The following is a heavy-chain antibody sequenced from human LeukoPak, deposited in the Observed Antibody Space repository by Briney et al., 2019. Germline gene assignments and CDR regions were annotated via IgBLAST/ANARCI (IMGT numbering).Heavy chain of an antibody. CDR2: IDWDDDK. J-gene: IGHJ4*02. Sequence: SGPTLVNPTQTLTLTCTFSGFSLSTSGMCVSWIRQPPGKALEWLARIDWDDDKYYSTSLKTRLTISKDTSKNQVVLTMTNVDPVDTATYYCARSKTGYSSGWPTSYFDYWGQGTLVTVSS. CDR1: GFSLSTSGMC. V-gene: IGHV2-70*11. D-gene: IGHD6-19*01. CDR3: ARSKTGYSSGWPTSYFDY.